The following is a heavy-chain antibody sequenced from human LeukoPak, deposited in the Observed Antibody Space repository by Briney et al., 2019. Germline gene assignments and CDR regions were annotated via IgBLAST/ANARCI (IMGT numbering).Heavy chain of an antibody. CDR2: ISWDGGST. J-gene: IGHJ4*02. CDR3: ASSLVVVPAARGPFDY. Sequence: GGSLRLSCAASGFTFDDYAMHWVRQAPGKGLEWVSLISWDGGSTYYADSVKGRFTISRDNSKNSLYLQMNSLRAEDTALYYCASSLVVVPAARGPFDYWGQGTLVTVSS. D-gene: IGHD2-2*01. V-gene: IGHV3-43D*03. CDR1: GFTFDDYA.